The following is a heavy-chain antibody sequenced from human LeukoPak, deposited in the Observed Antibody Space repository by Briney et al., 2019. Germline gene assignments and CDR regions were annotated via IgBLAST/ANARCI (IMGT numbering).Heavy chain of an antibody. CDR2: IIPIFGTA. D-gene: IGHD3-10*01. CDR1: GGAFSSYA. V-gene: IGHV1-69*13. J-gene: IGHJ4*02. CDR3: ARVWFGESTYYFDY. Sequence: ASVKVSCEASGGAFSSYAISWVRQAPGQGLEWMGGIIPIFGTANYAQKFQGRVTITADESTSTAYMELSSLRSEDTAVYYCARVWFGESTYYFDYWGQGTLVTVSS.